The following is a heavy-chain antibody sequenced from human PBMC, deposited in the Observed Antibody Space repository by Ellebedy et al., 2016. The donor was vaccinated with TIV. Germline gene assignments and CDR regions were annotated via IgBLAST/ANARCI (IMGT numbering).Heavy chain of an antibody. V-gene: IGHV3-23*01. Sequence: GESLKISXAASGFTFSSYAMSWVRQAPGKGLEWVSAISGSGGSTYYADSVKGRFTISRDNSKNTLYLQMNSLRAEDTAVYYCAKVGVIYCSSTSCYLDYWGQGTLVTVSS. CDR1: GFTFSSYA. CDR3: AKVGVIYCSSTSCYLDY. D-gene: IGHD2-2*01. J-gene: IGHJ4*02. CDR2: ISGSGGST.